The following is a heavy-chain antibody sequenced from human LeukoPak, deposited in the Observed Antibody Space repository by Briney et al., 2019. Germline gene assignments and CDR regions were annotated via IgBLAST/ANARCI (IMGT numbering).Heavy chain of an antibody. Sequence: SETLSLTCAVCGGSFSGYYWSWIRQPPGKGLEWIGEINHSGSTNYNPSLKSRVTISVDTSKNQFSLKLSSVTAADTAVYYCARGIGRFLEWRYYYYGMDVWGQGTTVTVSS. CDR2: INHSGST. D-gene: IGHD3-3*01. J-gene: IGHJ6*02. V-gene: IGHV4-34*01. CDR1: GGSFSGYY. CDR3: ARGIGRFLEWRYYYYGMDV.